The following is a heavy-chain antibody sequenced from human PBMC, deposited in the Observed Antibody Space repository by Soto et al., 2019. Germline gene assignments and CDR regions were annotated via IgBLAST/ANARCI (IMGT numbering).Heavy chain of an antibody. CDR1: GFSFNTYE. Sequence: EVQLVESGGGLVQPGGSLRLSCAASGFSFNTYEMNWVRQAPGEGLEWVSYISSSGSTIYYADSVKGRFTVSRDNGKNSLYLQMNSLRAEDTAVYYCAYGGSCDYWGQEPRSPSPQ. CDR2: ISSSGSTI. D-gene: IGHD1-26*01. CDR3: AYGGSCDY. J-gene: IGHJ4*01. V-gene: IGHV3-48*03.